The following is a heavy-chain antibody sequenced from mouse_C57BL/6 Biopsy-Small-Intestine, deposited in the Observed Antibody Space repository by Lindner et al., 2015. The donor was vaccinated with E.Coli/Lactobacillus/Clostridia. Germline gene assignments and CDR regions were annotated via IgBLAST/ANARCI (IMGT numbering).Heavy chain of an antibody. CDR2: IGPSSGTT. Sequence: SVKVSCKASGYTFTRYYIHWVRQAPGQGLEWMGMIGPSSGTTAYTQKFQGRVTMTRDTSTSTVYMELSSLKSDDTAVYYCARDGYSDNVHSFDTWGQGTMVTVSS. CDR1: GYTFTRYY. J-gene: IGHJ3*01. V-gene: IGHV1-64*01. D-gene: IGHD2-13*01. CDR3: ARDGYSDNVHSFDT.